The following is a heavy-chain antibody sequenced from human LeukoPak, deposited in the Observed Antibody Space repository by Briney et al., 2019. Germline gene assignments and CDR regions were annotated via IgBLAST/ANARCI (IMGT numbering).Heavy chain of an antibody. D-gene: IGHD3-22*01. CDR1: GGSISSYY. CDR2: IYYSGST. CDR3: ARSSEGRYYYDSSGFSYYYYYMDA. J-gene: IGHJ6*03. V-gene: IGHV4-59*01. Sequence: SETLSLTCTVSGGSISSYYWSWIRQPPGKGLGWIGYIYYSGSTYYNPSLRSRVTISVDTSKNQFSLKLSSVTAADTAVYYCARSSEGRYYYDSSGFSYYYYYMDAWGKGTTVTISS.